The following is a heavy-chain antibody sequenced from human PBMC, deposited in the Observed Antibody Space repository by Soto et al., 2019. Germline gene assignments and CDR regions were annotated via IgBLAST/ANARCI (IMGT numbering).Heavy chain of an antibody. J-gene: IGHJ6*03. Sequence: GGSLRLSCAASGFTFSSYSMNWVRQAPGRGLEWVSYISSSISTIYYADSVKGRFTISRDNAKNSLYLQMNSLRAEDTAVYYCARILGYYYYMDVWGKGTTVTVSS. V-gene: IGHV3-48*01. CDR2: ISSSISTI. CDR1: GFTFSSYS. D-gene: IGHD3-16*01. CDR3: ARILGYYYYMDV.